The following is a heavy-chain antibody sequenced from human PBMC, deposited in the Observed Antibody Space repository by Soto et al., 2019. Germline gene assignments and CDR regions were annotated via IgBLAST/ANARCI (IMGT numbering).Heavy chain of an antibody. J-gene: IGHJ4*02. Sequence: SETLSLTCTVSGGSISSGGYYWSWIRQHPGKGLEWIGYIYYSGSTYYNPSLKSRVTISVDTSKNQFSLKLSSVTAADTAVYYCARTGDSSGYYDGYFDYWGQGTLVTVSS. CDR3: ARTGDSSGYYDGYFDY. V-gene: IGHV4-31*03. CDR1: GGSISSGGYY. CDR2: IYYSGST. D-gene: IGHD3-22*01.